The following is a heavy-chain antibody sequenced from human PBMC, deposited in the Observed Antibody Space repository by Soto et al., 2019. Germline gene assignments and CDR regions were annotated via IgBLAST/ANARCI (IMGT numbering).Heavy chain of an antibody. CDR2: TSYDGNTK. V-gene: IGHV3-30*19. D-gene: IGHD4-17*01. CDR1: GFMFKSFV. Sequence: QLVESGGGVVKPGTSLRLSCAASGFMFKSFVMHWVRQVPGKGLQWVALTSYDGNTKYYGDSVQGRFTVSRDNSKNTLDRQMASMRLEDTALEYCARWGTTGGRELWGQGTLVSVSS. J-gene: IGHJ4*02. CDR3: ARWGTTGGREL.